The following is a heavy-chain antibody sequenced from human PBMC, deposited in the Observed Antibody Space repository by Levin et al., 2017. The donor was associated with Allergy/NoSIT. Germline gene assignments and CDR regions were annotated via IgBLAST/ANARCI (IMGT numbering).Heavy chain of an antibody. CDR2: ITTSGDNT. CDR1: GFMFHSYA. V-gene: IGHV3-23*01. D-gene: IGHD6-19*01. CDR3: AKEEWLVRGFDY. Sequence: ETLSLTCAASGFMFHSYAMTWVRQAPGKGLEWVSGITTSGDNTYYADSVKGRFTISRDNSKNTLYLQMNSLRAEDTAVYYCAKEEWLVRGFDYWGQGTLVTVSS. J-gene: IGHJ4*02.